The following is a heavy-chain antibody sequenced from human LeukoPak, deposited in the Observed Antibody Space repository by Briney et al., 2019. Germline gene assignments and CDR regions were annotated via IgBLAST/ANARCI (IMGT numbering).Heavy chain of an antibody. CDR2: IKEDGSQK. Sequence: PGGSLRLSCVVSGFTFRSYWMSWVRQAPGKGLEWVANIKEDGSQKNYAGSVRGRFTVSRDNARNSLTLQINGLRAEDTAVYYCVRDGDKWNDFGYWGQGTLVTVSS. CDR3: VRDGDKWNDFGY. J-gene: IGHJ4*02. D-gene: IGHD1-1*01. CDR1: GFTFRSYW. V-gene: IGHV3-7*01.